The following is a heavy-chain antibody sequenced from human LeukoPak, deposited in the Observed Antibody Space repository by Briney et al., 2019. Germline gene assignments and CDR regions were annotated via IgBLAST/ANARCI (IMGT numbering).Heavy chain of an antibody. Sequence: PGGSLRLSCAASGFTFSSYAMSWVRQAPGKGLEWVSAISGSGGSTYYADSMKGRFTISRDNSKNTLYLQMNSLRAEDTAVYYCAKATLRGSSSWYYHGMDVWGQGTTVTVSS. CDR2: ISGSGGST. J-gene: IGHJ6*02. D-gene: IGHD6-13*01. CDR3: AKATLRGSSSWYYHGMDV. CDR1: GFTFSSYA. V-gene: IGHV3-23*01.